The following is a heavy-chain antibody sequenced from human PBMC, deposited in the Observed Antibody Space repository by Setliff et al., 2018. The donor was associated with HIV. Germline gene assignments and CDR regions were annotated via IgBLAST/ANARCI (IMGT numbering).Heavy chain of an antibody. CDR3: ARLNFWSVLYNWPDP. Sequence: GGSLRLSCAVSGFNVTDNYMTWVRQAPGKGLEWVSILHRDGGTYSAESVKCRFTISRDNSKNTLYLRMNNLRVDDTAVYYCARLNFWSVLYNWPDPWGQGTLVTSPQ. J-gene: IGHJ5*02. CDR1: GFNVTDNY. D-gene: IGHD3-3*01. CDR2: LHRDGGT. V-gene: IGHV3-53*01.